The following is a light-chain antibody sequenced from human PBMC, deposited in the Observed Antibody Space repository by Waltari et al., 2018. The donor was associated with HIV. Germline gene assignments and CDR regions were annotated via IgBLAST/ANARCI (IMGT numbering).Light chain of an antibody. CDR3: QQYYSTPRT. J-gene: IGKJ1*01. CDR1: QSVLYHSNNKNY. CDR2: WAS. V-gene: IGKV4-1*01. Sequence: DIVMTQSPDSLAVSLGERATINCKSSQSVLYHSNNKNYLAWYQQKPGQPPKLLIYWASTRESGVPDRFSGSGSGTDFTLTISSLQAEDVAVYYCQQYYSTPRTFGQGTKVEIK.